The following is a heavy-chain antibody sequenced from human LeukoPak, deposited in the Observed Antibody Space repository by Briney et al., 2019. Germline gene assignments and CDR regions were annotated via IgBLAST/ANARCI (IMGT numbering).Heavy chain of an antibody. CDR2: INWNGGST. D-gene: IGHD1-26*01. V-gene: IGHV3-20*04. J-gene: IGHJ4*02. CDR1: GFTFDDYG. Sequence: GGSLRLSCAASGFTFDDYGMSWVRQAPGKGLEWVSGINWNGGSTGYADSVKGRFTISRDNAKNTLYLEMNSLRAEDTAVYYCARSGSYTGFDYWGQGILVTGSS. CDR3: ARSGSYTGFDY.